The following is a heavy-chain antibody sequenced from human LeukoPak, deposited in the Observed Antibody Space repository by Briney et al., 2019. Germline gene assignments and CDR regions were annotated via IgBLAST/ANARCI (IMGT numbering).Heavy chain of an antibody. D-gene: IGHD3-9*01. J-gene: IGHJ5*02. CDR3: ARGNYDILTGQPKGWFDP. V-gene: IGHV3-48*01. CDR1: GFTFSSYS. Sequence: PGGSLRLSCAGSGFTFSSYSMNWARQAPGKGLEWVSYISSSSSTIYYADSVKGRFTISRDNAKNSLYLQMNSLRADDTAVYYCARGNYDILTGQPKGWFDPWGQGTLVTVSS. CDR2: ISSSSSTI.